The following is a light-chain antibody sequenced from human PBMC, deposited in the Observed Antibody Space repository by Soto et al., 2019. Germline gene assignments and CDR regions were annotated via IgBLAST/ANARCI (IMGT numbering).Light chain of an antibody. CDR3: KQYNSYSPKT. J-gene: IGKJ1*01. Sequence: DIQMTQSPSTLSASVGDRVTITCRASQSISSWLAWYQQKPGKAPNLLIYDASSLESGVPSRLSCSGSGTEFTLTISSLQPDDFATYYCKQYNSYSPKTFGQGTKVEIK. CDR2: DAS. V-gene: IGKV1-5*01. CDR1: QSISSW.